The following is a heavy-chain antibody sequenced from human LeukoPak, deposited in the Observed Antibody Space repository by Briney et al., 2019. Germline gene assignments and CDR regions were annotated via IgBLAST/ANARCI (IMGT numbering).Heavy chain of an antibody. V-gene: IGHV3-11*04. Sequence: GGSLRLSCAASGFTFSDYYMSWIRQAPGKGLEWVSYISSSGSTIYYADSVKGRFTISRDNAKNSLYLQMNSLRAEDTAVYYCARMYSSSRTHFDYWGQGTLVTVSS. CDR2: ISSSGSTI. CDR1: GFTFSDYY. D-gene: IGHD6-13*01. J-gene: IGHJ4*02. CDR3: ARMYSSSRTHFDY.